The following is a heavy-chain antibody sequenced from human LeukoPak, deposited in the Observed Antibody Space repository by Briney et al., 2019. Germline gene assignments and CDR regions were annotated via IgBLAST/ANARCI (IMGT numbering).Heavy chain of an antibody. CDR2: INHSGST. D-gene: IGHD2-15*01. CDR3: ARGPRRSCSGGSCYSGMDV. V-gene: IGHV4-34*01. Sequence: SETLSLTCAVYGGSFSGYYWSWIRQPPGKGLEWIGEINHSGSTNYNPSLKSRVTISVDTSKSQFSLKLSSVTAADTAVYYCARGPRRSCSGGSCYSGMDVWGQGTTVTVSS. CDR1: GGSFSGYY. J-gene: IGHJ6*02.